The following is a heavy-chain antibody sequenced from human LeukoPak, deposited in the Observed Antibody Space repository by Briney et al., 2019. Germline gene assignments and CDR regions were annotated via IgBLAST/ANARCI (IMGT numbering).Heavy chain of an antibody. V-gene: IGHV1-18*01. D-gene: IGHD6-13*01. CDR2: ISAYNGNK. CDR3: ARDKDSSSWPTYYYYYYGMDV. CDR1: GYTFTSYG. J-gene: IGHJ6*02. Sequence: ASVTVSCKGSGYTFTSYGISWVRQAPGQGLEWMGWISAYNGNKNYAQKLQGRVTMTTDTSTSTAYMELRSLRSDDTAVYYCARDKDSSSWPTYYYYYYGMDVWGQGTTVTVSS.